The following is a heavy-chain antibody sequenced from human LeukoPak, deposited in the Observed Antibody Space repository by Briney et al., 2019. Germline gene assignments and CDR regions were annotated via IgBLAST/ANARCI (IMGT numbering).Heavy chain of an antibody. Sequence: GGSLRLSCAASGFTFSNAWMSWVRQAPGKGLEWVGRIISKTDGGTTDYAAPVKGRFTISRDDSKNTLYLQMNSLKTEDTAVYYCTTVFSIAVAGLGILFDYWGQGTLVTVSS. CDR1: GFTFSNAW. J-gene: IGHJ4*02. D-gene: IGHD6-19*01. V-gene: IGHV3-15*01. CDR2: IISKTDGGTT. CDR3: TTVFSIAVAGLGILFDY.